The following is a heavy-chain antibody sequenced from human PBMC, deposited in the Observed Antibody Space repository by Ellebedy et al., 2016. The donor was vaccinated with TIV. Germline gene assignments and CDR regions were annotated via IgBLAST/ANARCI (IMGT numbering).Heavy chain of an antibody. D-gene: IGHD4-17*01. Sequence: GESLKISCVASGFSFSGYWMTWVRQAPGKGLEWVANINQDGSERYYVDSVKGRFTISRDNANKSLYLQVNTLRVEETAVYYCVRDGAYGDYSPGYYGLNVWGQGTTVTVSS. CDR3: VRDGAYGDYSPGYYGLNV. V-gene: IGHV3-7*03. CDR1: GFSFSGYW. J-gene: IGHJ6*02. CDR2: INQDGSER.